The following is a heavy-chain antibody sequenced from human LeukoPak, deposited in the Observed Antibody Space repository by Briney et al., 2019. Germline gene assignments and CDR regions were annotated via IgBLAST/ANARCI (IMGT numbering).Heavy chain of an antibody. J-gene: IGHJ5*02. CDR2: IYYSGST. CDR1: GGSISSYY. D-gene: IGHD1-1*01. V-gene: IGHV4-59*08. Sequence: SETLSLTCTVSGGSISSYYWSWIRQPPGKGLEWIGYIYYSGSTNYNPSLKSRVTISVDTSKNQFSLKLSSVTAADTAVYYCARAGVPHWFDPWGQGTLVTVSS. CDR3: ARAGVPHWFDP.